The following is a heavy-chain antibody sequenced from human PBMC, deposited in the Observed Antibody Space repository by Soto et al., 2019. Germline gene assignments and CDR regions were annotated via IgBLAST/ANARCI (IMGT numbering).Heavy chain of an antibody. V-gene: IGHV5-51*01. CDR3: ASSSHYYDSSGYYDAFDI. CDR2: IYPGDSDT. D-gene: IGHD3-22*01. CDR1: GYSFTSYW. J-gene: IGHJ3*02. Sequence: PGESLKISCKGSGYSFTSYWIGWVRQMPGKGLEWMGIIYPGDSDTRYSPSFQGQVTISADKSISTAYLQRSSLKASDTAMYYCASSSHYYDSSGYYDAFDIWGQGTMVTVSS.